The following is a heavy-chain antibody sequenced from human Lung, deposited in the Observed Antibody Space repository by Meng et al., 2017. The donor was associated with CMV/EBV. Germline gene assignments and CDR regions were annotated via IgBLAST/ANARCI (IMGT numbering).Heavy chain of an antibody. V-gene: IGHV3-7*01. J-gene: IGHJ4*02. CDR1: GLTTISNYW. CDR3: AREGRDLDY. Sequence: GGSLGLXCAGSGLTTISNYWMSWVRQAPGKGLEWLANIKQDGSEKYYVDSVKGRFTISRDNTNKSLYLQMSSLRAEDTAVYYCAREGRDLDYWGQGTLVTVSS. D-gene: IGHD3-10*01. CDR2: IKQDGSEK.